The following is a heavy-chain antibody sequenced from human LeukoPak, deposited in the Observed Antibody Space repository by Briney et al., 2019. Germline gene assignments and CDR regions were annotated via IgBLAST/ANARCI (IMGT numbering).Heavy chain of an antibody. J-gene: IGHJ4*02. V-gene: IGHV6-1*01. CDR1: GDSFSSNSAA. CDR2: TYYRSKWYN. CDR3: SRGWEPYSSSLDY. Sequence: SQTLSLTCAVSGDSFSSNSAAWNWIRQSPSRGLEWLGRTYYRSKWYNDYAVSVKSRITINPDTFKNQFSLQLNSVTPEDTAVYYCSRGWEPYSSSLDYWGQGNLVTVSS. D-gene: IGHD6-13*01.